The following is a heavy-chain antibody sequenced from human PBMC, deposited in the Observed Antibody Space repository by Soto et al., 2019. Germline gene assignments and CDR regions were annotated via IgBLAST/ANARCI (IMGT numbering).Heavy chain of an antibody. CDR3: ASPGGGWNDLTFDY. V-gene: IGHV3-23*01. D-gene: IGHD1-1*01. CDR1: GFTFSSYA. CDR2: ISGSGGST. J-gene: IGHJ4*02. Sequence: GGSLRLSCAASGFTFSSYAMSWVRQAPGKGLEWVLAISGSGGSTYYADSVKGRFTISRDNSKNTLYLQMNSLRAEDTAVYYCASPGGGWNDLTFDYWGQGTLVTVSS.